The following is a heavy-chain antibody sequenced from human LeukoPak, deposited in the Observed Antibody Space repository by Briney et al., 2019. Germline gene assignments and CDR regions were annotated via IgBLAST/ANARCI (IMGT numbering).Heavy chain of an antibody. CDR2: INPNSGGT. J-gene: IGHJ4*02. D-gene: IGHD5-18*01. CDR1: GYTFTGYY. V-gene: IGHV1-2*02. CDR3: ARVPESIQLWLFDY. Sequence: ASVKVSCKAPGYTFTGYYMHWVRQAPGQGLEWMGWINPNSGGTNYAQKFQGRVTMTRDTSISTAYMELSRLRSDDTAVYYCARVPESIQLWLFDYWGQGTLVTVSS.